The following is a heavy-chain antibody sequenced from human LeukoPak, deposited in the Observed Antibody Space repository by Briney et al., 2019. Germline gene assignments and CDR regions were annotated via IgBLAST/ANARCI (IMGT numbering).Heavy chain of an antibody. CDR1: GFTFSSYA. Sequence: GGSLRLSCAASGFTFSSYAMHWVRQAPGKGLEWVAVISYDGSNKYYADSVKGRFTISRDNAKNSLYLQMNSLRAEDTAVYYCARDPAGYCSSTSCYTCPDIWGKGTTVTVSS. CDR3: ARDPAGYCSSTSCYTCPDI. CDR2: ISYDGSNK. V-gene: IGHV3-30-3*01. J-gene: IGHJ6*04. D-gene: IGHD2-2*02.